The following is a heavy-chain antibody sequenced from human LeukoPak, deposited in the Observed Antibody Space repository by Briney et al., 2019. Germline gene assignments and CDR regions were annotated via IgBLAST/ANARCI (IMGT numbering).Heavy chain of an antibody. CDR3: ARGPHCSSTSCYSEYFHH. CDR1: GGSISSYY. CDR2: IYYSGSP. J-gene: IGHJ1*01. V-gene: IGHV4-59*12. Sequence: PSETQSLACTVSGGSISSYYWSWIRQPPGKGLEWIGYIYYSGSPYYNPSLKSRVTMSVDTSRNQFSLKLSSVTAADTAVYYCARGPHCSSTSCYSEYFHHWGQGTLVTVSS. D-gene: IGHD2-2*01.